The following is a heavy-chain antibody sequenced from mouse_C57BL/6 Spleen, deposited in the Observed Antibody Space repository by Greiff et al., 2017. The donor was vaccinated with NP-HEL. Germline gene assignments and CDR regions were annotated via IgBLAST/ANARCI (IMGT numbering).Heavy chain of an antibody. V-gene: IGHV5-9*01. CDR2: ISGGGGNT. D-gene: IGHD2-5*01. CDR3: ARHVYSNSWFAY. Sequence: VKLVESGGGLVKPGGSLKLSCAASGFTFSSYTMSWVRQTPEKRLEWVATISGGGGNTYYPDSVKGRFTISRDNAQNTLYLQMSSLRSEDTALYYCARHVYSNSWFAYWGQGTLVTVSA. J-gene: IGHJ3*01. CDR1: GFTFSSYT.